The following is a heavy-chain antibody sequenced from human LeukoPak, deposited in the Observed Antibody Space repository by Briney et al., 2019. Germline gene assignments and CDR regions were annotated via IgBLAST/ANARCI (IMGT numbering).Heavy chain of an antibody. CDR1: AVSITSGTYY. CDR3: ARASETAMVTL. D-gene: IGHD5-18*01. Sequence: SETLSLTCTVSAVSITSGTYYWTWIRQPAGKGLEWIGRIYSTGRVNYNPSLKSRVTMLLDTSKNHISLKLTSVTAADTAIYFCARASETAMVTLWGQGTLVTVSS. CDR2: IYSTGRV. V-gene: IGHV4-61*02. J-gene: IGHJ4*02.